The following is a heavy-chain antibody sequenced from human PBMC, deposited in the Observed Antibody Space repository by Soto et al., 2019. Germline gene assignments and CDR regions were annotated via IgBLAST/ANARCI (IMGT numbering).Heavy chain of an antibody. D-gene: IGHD5-18*01. CDR1: GVTFSSYA. J-gene: IGHJ4*02. CDR2: ISGSGGST. Sequence: PGGSLRLSCAASGVTFSSYAMSWVRQAPGKGLEWVSAISGSGGSTYYADSVKGRFTISRDNSKNTLYLQMNSLRAEDTAVYYCAKGRGYSYGTQLDYWGQGTLVTVSS. V-gene: IGHV3-23*01. CDR3: AKGRGYSYGTQLDY.